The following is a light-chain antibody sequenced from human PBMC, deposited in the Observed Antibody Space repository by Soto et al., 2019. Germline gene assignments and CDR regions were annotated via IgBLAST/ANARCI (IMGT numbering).Light chain of an antibody. CDR1: QSLIHSDGSTY. CDR3: MQGTHWPWT. V-gene: IGKV2-30*02. CDR2: EVS. Sequence: DVVMTQSPLSLPVTLGQPASISCRSSQSLIHSDGSTYLSWFQQRPGGSPRRLIYEVSDRDSGVPDRFSGSGSGTDFTLKISRVEAEDVGVYYCMQGTHWPWTFGQGTEVEIK. J-gene: IGKJ1*01.